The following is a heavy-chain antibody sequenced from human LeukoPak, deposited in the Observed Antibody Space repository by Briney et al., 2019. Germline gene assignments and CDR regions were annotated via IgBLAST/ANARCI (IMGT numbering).Heavy chain of an antibody. J-gene: IGHJ6*02. V-gene: IGHV1-69*13. CDR3: ARVGGGAYYYYGMDV. CDR2: IIPIFGTA. D-gene: IGHD3-16*01. CDR1: GGTFSSYA. Sequence: ASVKVSCKASGGTFSSYAISWVRQAPGQGLEWMGGIIPIFGTANYAQKFQGRVTITADESTSTAYMELSSLRSEDTAVYYCARVGGGAYYYYGMDVWGQGTTVTVSS.